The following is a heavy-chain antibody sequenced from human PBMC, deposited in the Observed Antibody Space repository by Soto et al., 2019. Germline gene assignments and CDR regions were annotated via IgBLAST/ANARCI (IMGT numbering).Heavy chain of an antibody. V-gene: IGHV1-69*12. CDR3: AGGDSSGYYKGFDC. D-gene: IGHD3-22*01. Sequence: QVQLVQSGAEVKKPGSSVKVSCKASGGTFTSYAITWVRQAPGQGLEWMGGIIPIFGTANYAQKFQGRVTITADESTSTAYRELSSLRSEDTAVYYCAGGDSSGYYKGFDCWGQGTLVTVSS. CDR2: IIPIFGTA. J-gene: IGHJ4*02. CDR1: GGTFTSYA.